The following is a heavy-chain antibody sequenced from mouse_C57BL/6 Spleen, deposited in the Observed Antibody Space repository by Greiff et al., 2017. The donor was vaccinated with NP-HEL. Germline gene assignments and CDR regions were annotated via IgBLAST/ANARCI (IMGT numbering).Heavy chain of an antibody. V-gene: IGHV14-1*01. CDR2: IDPEDGDT. Sequence: EVQLQESGAELVRPGASVKLSCTASGFTITDYYMHWVKQRPEQGLEWIGRIDPEDGDTEYAPKFQGKATMTADTSSNTAYLKLSSLTSEDTAVYYCTVYSKGFAYWGQGTLVTVSA. CDR1: GFTITDYY. CDR3: TVYSKGFAY. D-gene: IGHD2-5*01. J-gene: IGHJ3*01.